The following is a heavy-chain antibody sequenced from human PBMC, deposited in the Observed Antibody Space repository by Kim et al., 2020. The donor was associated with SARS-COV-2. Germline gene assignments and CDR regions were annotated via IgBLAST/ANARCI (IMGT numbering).Heavy chain of an antibody. J-gene: IGHJ4*02. Sequence: SVKVSCKASGGTFSSYAISWVRQAPGQGLEWMGRIIPILGIANYAQKFQGRVTITADKSTSTAYMELSSLRSEDTAVYYCARGGYGSGSYLDYWGQGTLVTVSS. V-gene: IGHV1-69*04. CDR3: ARGGYGSGSYLDY. CDR1: GGTFSSYA. CDR2: IIPILGIA. D-gene: IGHD3-10*01.